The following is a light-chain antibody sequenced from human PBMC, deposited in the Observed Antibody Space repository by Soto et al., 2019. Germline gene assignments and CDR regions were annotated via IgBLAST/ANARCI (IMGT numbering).Light chain of an antibody. Sequence: AIHMTQSPSSLSASVGDRVTITCRASQGIRSELAWYQQKPGKAPNLLIYAASTFHSGVPSRFSGSGSGTDFTLTISSLQPEDFATYYCLHDYNYPRTFGQGTKVEVK. CDR3: LHDYNYPRT. CDR1: QGIRSE. CDR2: AAS. J-gene: IGKJ1*01. V-gene: IGKV1-6*01.